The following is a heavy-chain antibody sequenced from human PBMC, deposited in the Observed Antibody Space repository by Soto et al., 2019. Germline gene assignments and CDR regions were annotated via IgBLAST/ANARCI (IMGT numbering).Heavy chain of an antibody. D-gene: IGHD2-2*01. CDR3: ARDPPYCSSTSCYPPYFDY. V-gene: IGHV3-21*01. J-gene: IGHJ4*02. Sequence: PGGSLRLSCAASGFTFSSYSMNWVRQAPGKGLDWVSSISSSSSYIYYADSVKGRFTISRDNAKNSLYLQMNSLRAEDTAVYYCARDPPYCSSTSCYPPYFDYWGQGTLVTVSS. CDR2: ISSSSSYI. CDR1: GFTFSSYS.